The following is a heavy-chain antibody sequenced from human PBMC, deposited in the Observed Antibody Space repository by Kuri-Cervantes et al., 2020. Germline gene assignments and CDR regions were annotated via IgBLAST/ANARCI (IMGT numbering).Heavy chain of an antibody. Sequence: GESLKISCAASGFTFSSYAMSWVRQAPGKGPEWVANIKQDGSEENYVDSVKGRFTISRDNAENSLYLQMNSLGVEDTAVYYCARDTNWGSYPSGGKLQDGFDIWGQGTRVTVSS. V-gene: IGHV3-7*01. D-gene: IGHD3-16*01. J-gene: IGHJ3*02. CDR1: GFTFSSYA. CDR3: ARDTNWGSYPSGGKLQDGFDI. CDR2: IKQDGSEE.